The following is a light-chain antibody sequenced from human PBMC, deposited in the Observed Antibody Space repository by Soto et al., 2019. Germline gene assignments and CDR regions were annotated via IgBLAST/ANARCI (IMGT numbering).Light chain of an antibody. J-gene: IGKJ2*01. CDR3: QQSYSTPPYT. V-gene: IGKV1-39*01. CDR2: AAS. Sequence: DIQMTQSPSSLSASVGDRVTITCRASQSISSYLNWYQQKPGKAPKLLIYAASSLQSGVPSRFSGSASGTDFTPTISRLQPEAFATYYCQQSYSTPPYTSGNETKLEIK. CDR1: QSISSY.